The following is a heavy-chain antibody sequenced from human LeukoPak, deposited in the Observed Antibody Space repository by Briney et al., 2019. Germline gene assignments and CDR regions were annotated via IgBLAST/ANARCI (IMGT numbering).Heavy chain of an antibody. Sequence: GGSLRLPCAASGFTFSSNGMHWVRQAPGKGLEWVAVIWYDGSKKYYADSVKGRFTISRDNSKNTLDLQMDSLRAEDTAVYYCARMSGSHIDYWGQGTLVTVSS. CDR1: GFTFSSNG. CDR2: IWYDGSKK. J-gene: IGHJ4*02. V-gene: IGHV3-33*08. D-gene: IGHD1-26*01. CDR3: ARMSGSHIDY.